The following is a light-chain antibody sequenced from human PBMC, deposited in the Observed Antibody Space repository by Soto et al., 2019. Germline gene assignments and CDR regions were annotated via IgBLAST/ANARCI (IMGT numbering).Light chain of an antibody. Sequence: DIQMTQSPSTLSGSVGHSVTSTCRASQGISSYLAWYQQKPGKAPKLLIYAASTLQSGVPSRFSGSGSGTNFTLTISSLQPEDFATYYCQQLNSYPRGTFGPGTEVEIK. CDR2: AAS. J-gene: IGKJ1*01. V-gene: IGKV1-9*01. CDR1: QGISSY. CDR3: QQLNSYPRGT.